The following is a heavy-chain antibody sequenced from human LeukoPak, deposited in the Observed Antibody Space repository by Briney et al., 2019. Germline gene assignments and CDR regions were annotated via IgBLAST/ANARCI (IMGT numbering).Heavy chain of an antibody. CDR1: GYTFTSYY. V-gene: IGHV7-4-1*02. D-gene: IGHD3-22*01. CDR3: ARDQRYYYESSGYSDPYAPDY. J-gene: IGHJ4*02. CDR2: IVTNTGNP. Sequence: GASVKVSCKASGYTFTSYYMHWVRQAPGQGLEWMGWIVTNTGNPTYAQGFTGRFVFSLDTSVSTAYLQISRLKAEDTAVYYCARDQRYYYESSGYSDPYAPDYWGQGTLVTVSS.